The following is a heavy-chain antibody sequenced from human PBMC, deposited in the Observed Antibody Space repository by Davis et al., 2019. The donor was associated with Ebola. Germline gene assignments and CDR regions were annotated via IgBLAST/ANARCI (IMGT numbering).Heavy chain of an antibody. Sequence: ASVKVSCKVSGYTLTELSMHWVRQAPGKGLEWMGGFDPEDGETIYAQKFQGRVTMTEDTSTDTAYMELSSLRSEDTAVYYCATIAVIDGDAGPDAFDIWGQGTMVTVSS. CDR1: GYTLTELS. V-gene: IGHV1-24*01. CDR3: ATIAVIDGDAGPDAFDI. D-gene: IGHD4-17*01. CDR2: FDPEDGET. J-gene: IGHJ3*02.